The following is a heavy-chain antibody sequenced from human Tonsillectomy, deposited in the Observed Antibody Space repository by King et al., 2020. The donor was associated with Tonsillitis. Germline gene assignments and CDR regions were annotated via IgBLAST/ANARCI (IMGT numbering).Heavy chain of an antibody. J-gene: IGHJ4*02. Sequence: QLQESGPGLVKPSETLSLTCTVSGGSISSSSYYWGWIRQPPGKGLEWIGSIYYSGRTYYNPSLKSRVTISVETSKNQFSLKLSSVTAADTAVYYCARTTTVFDYWGQGTLVTVSS. CDR3: ARTTTVFDY. CDR1: GGSISSSSYY. D-gene: IGHD4-17*01. CDR2: IYYSGRT. V-gene: IGHV4-39*01.